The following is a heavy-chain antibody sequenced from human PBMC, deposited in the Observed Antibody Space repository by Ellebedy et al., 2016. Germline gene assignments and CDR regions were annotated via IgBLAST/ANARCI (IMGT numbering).Heavy chain of an antibody. CDR3: ARDPSYSDDYSDYEAFDI. D-gene: IGHD4-11*01. V-gene: IGHV3-33*01. J-gene: IGHJ3*02. Sequence: GGSLRLXXAVSGFSLRAYGMQWVRQAPGKGLEWVAMIWYDGSNQHYADSVKGRFIISRDYSKNMLFLEMNSLRVEDTAVYYCARDPSYSDDYSDYEAFDIWGQGTLVTVSS. CDR2: IWYDGSNQ. CDR1: GFSLRAYG.